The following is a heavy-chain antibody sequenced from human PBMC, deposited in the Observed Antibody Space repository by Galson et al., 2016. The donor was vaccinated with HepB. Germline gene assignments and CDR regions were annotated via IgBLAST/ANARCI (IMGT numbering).Heavy chain of an antibody. V-gene: IGHV3-21*01. CDR3: ASLWQIGY. J-gene: IGHJ4*02. D-gene: IGHD3-10*01. CDR2: ITSSSSYI. Sequence: SLRLSCAASGFSFSFYGMSWVRQAPGTGLEWVSSITSSSSYIYYAASVKGRFTISSDNAKNSVYLQINSLRAYDTAVYYCASLWQIGYWGQGILVTVSS. CDR1: GFSFSFYG.